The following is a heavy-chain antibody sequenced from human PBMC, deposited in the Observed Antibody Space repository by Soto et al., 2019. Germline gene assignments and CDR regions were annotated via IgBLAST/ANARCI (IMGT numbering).Heavy chain of an antibody. Sequence: GGSLRLSCAASGFTFSSYSMNWVRQAPGKGLEWVSSISSSSSYIYYADSVKGRFTISRDNAKNSLYLQMNSLRAEDTAVYYCARDPWGSSSWYPNYYYYYGMDVWGQGT. CDR3: ARDPWGSSSWYPNYYYYYGMDV. V-gene: IGHV3-21*01. CDR2: ISSSSSYI. D-gene: IGHD6-13*01. CDR1: GFTFSSYS. J-gene: IGHJ6*02.